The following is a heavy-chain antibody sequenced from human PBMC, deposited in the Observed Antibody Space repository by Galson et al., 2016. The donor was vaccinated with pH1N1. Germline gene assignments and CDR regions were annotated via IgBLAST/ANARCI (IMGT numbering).Heavy chain of an antibody. V-gene: IGHV5-51*01. D-gene: IGHD4-17*01. CDR3: ARQNDYGDYRGDAFDI. CDR2: IYLGGSLI. Sequence: QSGAEVKKPGESLKISCKGSGHKFTSSWIGWVRQMPGKGLEWMGIIYLGGSLIRYRPSFQGQVTISADKSVNIVYLEWGSLKASDTAMYYCARQNDYGDYRGDAFDIWGQETMVIVSS. CDR1: GHKFTSSW. J-gene: IGHJ3*02.